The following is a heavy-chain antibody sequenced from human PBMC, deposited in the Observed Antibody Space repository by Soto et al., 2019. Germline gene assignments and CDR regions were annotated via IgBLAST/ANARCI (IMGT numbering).Heavy chain of an antibody. CDR3: ARVGDYDYVWGSYRYLDY. CDR1: GFTFSSYG. CDR2: IWYDGSNK. J-gene: IGHJ4*02. V-gene: IGHV3-33*01. D-gene: IGHD3-16*02. Sequence: GGSLRLSCAASGFTFSSYGMHWVRQAPGKGLEWVAVIWYDGSNKYYADSVKGRFTISRDNPKNTLYLQMNSLRAEDTAVYYCARVGDYDYVWGSYRYLDYWGQGTLVTVSS.